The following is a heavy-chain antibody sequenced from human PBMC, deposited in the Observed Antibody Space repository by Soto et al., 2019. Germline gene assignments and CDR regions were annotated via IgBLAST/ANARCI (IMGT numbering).Heavy chain of an antibody. CDR3: AKDAVTANGEWDYFDP. CDR1: GFTFSSYA. J-gene: IGHJ5*02. CDR2: IDTSGTET. Sequence: PGGSLRLSCAASGFTFSSYAMSWVRQAPGKGLEWVSSIDTSGTETHYADSVKGRFTISRDNSKNTLYLQMNSLRAEDTAAYYCAKDAVTANGEWDYFDPWGQGTLVTVSS. D-gene: IGHD2-21*02. V-gene: IGHV3-23*05.